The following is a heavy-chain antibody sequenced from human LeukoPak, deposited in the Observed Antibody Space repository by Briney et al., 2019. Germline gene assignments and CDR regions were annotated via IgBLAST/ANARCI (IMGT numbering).Heavy chain of an antibody. CDR3: AKDRPTWPIDY. CDR2: IYSGGST. D-gene: IGHD5-12*01. CDR1: GFTVSSNY. Sequence: GGSLRLSCAASGFTVSSNYMSWVRQAPGKGLEWVSVIYSGGSTYYADSMKGRFTISRDNSKNTMYLQMNSLRAEDTAVYYCAKDRPTWPIDYWGQGTLVTVSS. J-gene: IGHJ4*02. V-gene: IGHV3-53*01.